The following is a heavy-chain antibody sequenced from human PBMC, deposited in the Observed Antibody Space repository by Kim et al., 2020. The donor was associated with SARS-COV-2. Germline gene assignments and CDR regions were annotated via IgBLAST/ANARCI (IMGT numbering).Heavy chain of an antibody. J-gene: IGHJ4*02. D-gene: IGHD6-19*01. CDR3: ARGVRQWLGNIDH. Sequence: SETLSLTCAVSGGSISSGGYSWSWIRQPPGKGLEWIGYIYHSGSTYYNPSLKSRVTISVDRSKNQFSLKLSSVTAADTAVYYCARGVRQWLGNIDHWGQGTLVTVSS. CDR1: GGSISSGGYS. V-gene: IGHV4-30-2*01. CDR2: IYHSGST.